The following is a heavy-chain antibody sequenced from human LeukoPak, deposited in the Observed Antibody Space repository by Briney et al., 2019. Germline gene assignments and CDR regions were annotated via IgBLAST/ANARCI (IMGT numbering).Heavy chain of an antibody. CDR1: GFTVSSYY. J-gene: IGHJ4*02. CDR2: IPYDGSQN. Sequence: GGSLRLSCVASGFTVSSYYVSWVRQAPGKGLEWVAGIPYDGSQNSYADSVKGRFSISRDNSKSALYLQLSSLRPEDTAVYYCTREGRFKAQHLFDYWGQGTMVTVSS. D-gene: IGHD2-2*01. CDR3: TREGRFKAQHLFDY. V-gene: IGHV3-30*03.